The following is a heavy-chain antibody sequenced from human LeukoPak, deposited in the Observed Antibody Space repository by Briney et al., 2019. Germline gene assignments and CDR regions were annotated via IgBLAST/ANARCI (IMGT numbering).Heavy chain of an antibody. CDR2: FYYSGST. Sequence: SETLSLTCTVSGGFISNHYWSWIRQPPGKGLEWIGYFYYSGSTTYNPSLKSRVTISVDTSKNQFSLNLSSVTAADTAVYYCARGAPYYYDSSARSFDIWGQGTMVTVSS. CDR3: ARGAPYYYDSSARSFDI. CDR1: GGFISNHY. V-gene: IGHV4-59*11. J-gene: IGHJ3*02. D-gene: IGHD3-22*01.